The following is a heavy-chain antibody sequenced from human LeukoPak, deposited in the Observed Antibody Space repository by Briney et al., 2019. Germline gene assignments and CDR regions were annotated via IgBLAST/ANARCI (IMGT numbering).Heavy chain of an antibody. CDR2: INHSGST. V-gene: IGHV4-34*01. Sequence: SETLSLTCAVYGGSFSGYYWSWIRQPPGKGLEWIGEINHSGSTNYNPSLKSRVTISVDTSKNQFSLKLSSVAAADTAVYYCARGSIAAAGTRDNWFDPWGQGTLVTVSS. D-gene: IGHD6-13*01. CDR1: GGSFSGYY. J-gene: IGHJ5*02. CDR3: ARGSIAAAGTRDNWFDP.